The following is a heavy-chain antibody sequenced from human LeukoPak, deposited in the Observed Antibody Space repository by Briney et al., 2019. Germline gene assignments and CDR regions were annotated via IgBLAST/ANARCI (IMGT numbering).Heavy chain of an antibody. J-gene: IGHJ5*02. CDR1: GGSISSYY. D-gene: IGHD2-15*01. Sequence: KPSETLSLTCTVSGGSISSYYWNWIRQPPGKGLEWIGYIYYSGSTNYNPSLKSRVTISVDTSKNQFSLKLSSVTAADTAVYYCAREIGCSGGSCAYNWFDPWGQGTLVTVSS. CDR3: AREIGCSGGSCAYNWFDP. CDR2: IYYSGST. V-gene: IGHV4-59*01.